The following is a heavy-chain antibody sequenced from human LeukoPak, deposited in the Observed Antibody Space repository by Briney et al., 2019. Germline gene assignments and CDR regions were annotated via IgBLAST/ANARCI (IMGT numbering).Heavy chain of an antibody. CDR1: GGSISSGRYY. J-gene: IGHJ6*03. CDR3: ARGVATDDYYMDV. CDR2: LYTNDNT. D-gene: IGHD3-3*01. V-gene: IGHV4-61*02. Sequence: SQTLSLTCSVSGGSISSGRYYWTWIRQPAGKGLEWIGRLYTNDNTNYDPSLESRVSISVDTSKSQFYLQLTSVTAADTAVYFCARGVATDDYYMDVWGKGITVIVSS.